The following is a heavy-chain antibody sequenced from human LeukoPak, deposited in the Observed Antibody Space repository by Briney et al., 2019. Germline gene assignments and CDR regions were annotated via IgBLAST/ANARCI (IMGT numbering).Heavy chain of an antibody. V-gene: IGHV4-34*01. Sequence: SETLSLTCAVYGGSFSGYYWSWIRQPPGKGLEWIGGINHSGSTNYNPSLKSQVTISVDTSKNQFSLKLSSVTAADTAVYYCARSQRYYYDSSGYPFDYWGQGTLVTVSS. D-gene: IGHD3-22*01. CDR2: INHSGST. CDR3: ARSQRYYYDSSGYPFDY. CDR1: GGSFSGYY. J-gene: IGHJ4*02.